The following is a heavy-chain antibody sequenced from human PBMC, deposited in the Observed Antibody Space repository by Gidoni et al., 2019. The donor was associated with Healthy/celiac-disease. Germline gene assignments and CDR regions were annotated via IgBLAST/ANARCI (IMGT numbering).Heavy chain of an antibody. J-gene: IGHJ4*02. D-gene: IGHD1-26*01. CDR3: ATSLDSGSSVG. CDR2: VDPEDGAT. CDR1: GYTFTDYY. Sequence: EVQLAQSGAEVKKPGATVKISSKVSGYTFTDYYMHWVQQAPGKGLEWIGLVDPEDGATIYAEKFQGRVTITADTSTDTAYMELGSLRSEDTAVYYCATSLDSGSSVGWGQGTLVTVSS. V-gene: IGHV1-69-2*01.